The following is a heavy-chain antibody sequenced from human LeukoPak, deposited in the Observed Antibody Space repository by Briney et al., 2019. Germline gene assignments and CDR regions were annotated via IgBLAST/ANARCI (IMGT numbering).Heavy chain of an antibody. V-gene: IGHV3-74*01. CDR3: ARVVSGRYRPFDY. J-gene: IGHJ4*02. Sequence: GGSLRLSCAASGFTFSSHWMHWVRQAPGKGLVWVSRINSDGSRTSYADSVKGRFTISRDNAKNTLYLQMNSLKTEDTAVYYCARVVSGRYRPFDYWGQGTLVTVSS. D-gene: IGHD1-26*01. CDR2: INSDGSRT. CDR1: GFTFSSHW.